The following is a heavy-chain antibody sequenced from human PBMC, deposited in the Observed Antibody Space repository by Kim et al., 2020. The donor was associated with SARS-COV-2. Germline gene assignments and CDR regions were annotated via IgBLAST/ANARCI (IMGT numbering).Heavy chain of an antibody. CDR1: RFTFSNYG. D-gene: IGHD5-18*01. V-gene: IGHV3-33*01. CDR3: KVDTAMDDAFDI. Sequence: GGSLRLSCAASRFTFSNYGMHWVRQAPGKGLEWVAVIWYDGSNKYYADSVKGQFTISRDNSKNTLYLQMNSLRAEDTAVYYCKVDTAMDDAFDIWGQGTMVTVSS. CDR2: IWYDGSNK. J-gene: IGHJ3*02.